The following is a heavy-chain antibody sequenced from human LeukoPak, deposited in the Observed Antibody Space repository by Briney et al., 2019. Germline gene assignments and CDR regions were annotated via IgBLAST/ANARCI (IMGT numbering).Heavy chain of an antibody. CDR2: IYDSETT. J-gene: IGHJ4*02. V-gene: IGHV4-59*03. D-gene: IGHD6-13*01. CDR3: ATRPGGSTWHGVFDF. CDR1: GGSIRSYY. Sequence: KSSETLSLTCTVSGGSIRSYYWTWIRQPAGKGLEWIGYIYDSETTNYNPSLKSRVTMSLDTSKNQFSLKLSSVTAADTALYYCATRPGGSTWHGVFDFWSRGTLVTVSS.